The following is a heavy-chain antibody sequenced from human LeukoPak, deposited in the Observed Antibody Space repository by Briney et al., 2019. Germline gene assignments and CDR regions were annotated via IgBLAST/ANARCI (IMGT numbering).Heavy chain of an antibody. J-gene: IGHJ6*02. CDR2: IIPILGIA. D-gene: IGHD6-25*01. V-gene: IGHV1-69*04. CDR3: ARALTAAAYYGMDV. CDR1: GGTFSSYA. Sequence: ASVKASCKASGGTFSSYAISWVRQAPGQGLEWMGRIIPILGIANYAQKFQGRVTMTRNTSISTAYMELSSLRSEDTAVYYCARALTAAAYYGMDVWGQGTTVTVSS.